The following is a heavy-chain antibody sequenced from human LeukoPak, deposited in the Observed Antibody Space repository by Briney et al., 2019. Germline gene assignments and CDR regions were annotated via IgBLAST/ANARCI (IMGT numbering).Heavy chain of an antibody. J-gene: IGHJ6*03. CDR1: GFTFSSHS. V-gene: IGHV3-48*01. Sequence: GSLRLSCEASGFTFSSHSMNWVRQAPGKGLEWVSYISGGSDTIYYADSVKGRFTISRDNAENSLYLQMSSLRAEDTAVYYCARLDRYYFDSSGYTYYYYMDVWGKGTTVTVSS. CDR2: ISGGSDTI. D-gene: IGHD3-22*01. CDR3: ARLDRYYFDSSGYTYYYYMDV.